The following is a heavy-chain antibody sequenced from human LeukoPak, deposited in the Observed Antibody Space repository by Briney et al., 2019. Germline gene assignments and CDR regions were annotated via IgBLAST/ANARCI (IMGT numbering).Heavy chain of an antibody. CDR3: ARQGYYYDSSGYVPFDY. CDR2: IYYSGST. D-gene: IGHD3-22*01. Sequence: PSETLSLTCAVYGGSFSGYYWSWIRQPPGKGLEWIGSIYYSGSTYYNPSLKSRVTISVDTSKNQFSLKLSSVTAADTAVYYCARQGYYYDSSGYVPFDYWGQGTLVTVSS. CDR1: GGSFSGYY. V-gene: IGHV4-34*01. J-gene: IGHJ4*02.